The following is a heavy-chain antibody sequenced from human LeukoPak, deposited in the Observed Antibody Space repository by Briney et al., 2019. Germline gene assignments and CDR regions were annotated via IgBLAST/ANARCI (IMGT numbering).Heavy chain of an antibody. CDR3: ARGKPVVVTVISNWFDP. CDR2: INHSGST. CDR1: GGSFSGYY. Sequence: SETLSLTCAVYGGSFSGYYWSWIRQPPGKGLEWIGEINHSGSTNYNPSLKSRVTISVDTSKNQFSLKLSSVTAADTAVYYCARGKPVVVTVISNWFDPWGQGTLVTVSS. V-gene: IGHV4-34*01. D-gene: IGHD2-21*02. J-gene: IGHJ5*02.